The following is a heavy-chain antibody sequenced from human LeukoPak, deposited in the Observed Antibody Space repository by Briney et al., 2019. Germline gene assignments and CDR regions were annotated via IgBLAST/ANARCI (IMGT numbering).Heavy chain of an antibody. D-gene: IGHD3-22*01. CDR3: AGDLRTRYYDSSGYYRAGLDY. V-gene: IGHV3-48*03. J-gene: IGHJ4*02. Sequence: GGSLRLSCAASGFTFSSYEMNWVRQAPGKGLEWVSYISSSGSTIYYADSVKGRFTISRDNAKNSLYLQMNSLRAEDTAVYYCAGDLRTRYYDSSGYYRAGLDYWGQGTLVTVSS. CDR2: ISSSGSTI. CDR1: GFTFSSYE.